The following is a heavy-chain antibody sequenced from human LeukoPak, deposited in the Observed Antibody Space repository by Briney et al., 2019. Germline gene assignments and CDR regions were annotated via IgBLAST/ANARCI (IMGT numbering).Heavy chain of an antibody. V-gene: IGHV4-39*01. Sequence: PSETLSLTCTVSGGSISSSSYYWGWIRQPPGKGLEWIGSIYYSGSTYYNPSLKSRVTISVDTSKNQFSLKLSSVTAADTAVYYCTGAYIVATMFDPWGQGTLVTISS. J-gene: IGHJ5*02. CDR2: IYYSGST. D-gene: IGHD5-12*01. CDR3: TGAYIVATMFDP. CDR1: GGSISSSSYY.